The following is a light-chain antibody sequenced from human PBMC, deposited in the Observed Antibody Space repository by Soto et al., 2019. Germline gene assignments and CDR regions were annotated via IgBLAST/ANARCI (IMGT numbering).Light chain of an antibody. J-gene: IGKJ1*01. Sequence: EIVLTQSPGTLSLSPGERATLSCRASQTVGSNYLAWYQQKPGQAPRLLIYGAFNRVPGISDRFSGSGSGTDFTLTISRLEPEDFEVYYCQQYGSKPWTFGQGTKVEVK. V-gene: IGKV3-20*01. CDR1: QTVGSNY. CDR3: QQYGSKPWT. CDR2: GAF.